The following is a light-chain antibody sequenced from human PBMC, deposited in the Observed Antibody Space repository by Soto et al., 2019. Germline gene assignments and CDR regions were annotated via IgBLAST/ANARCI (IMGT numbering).Light chain of an antibody. CDR3: QQYNSYSEA. Sequence: DIQMTQSPSTLSGSVGDRVTITCRASQTISSWLAWYQQKPGKAPKLLIYKASTLKSGVPSSFSGSGSGTEFTLTISSLQPDDFATYYCQQYNSYSEAFGQGTKVELK. V-gene: IGKV1-5*03. CDR2: KAS. CDR1: QTISSW. J-gene: IGKJ1*01.